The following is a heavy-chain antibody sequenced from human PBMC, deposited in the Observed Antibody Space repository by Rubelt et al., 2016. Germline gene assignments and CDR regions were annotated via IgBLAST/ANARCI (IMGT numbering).Heavy chain of an antibody. CDR3: ARGVMNY. CDR2: ISAYNGNT. V-gene: IGHV1-18*01. J-gene: IGHJ4*02. CDR1: GGTFSSYA. Sequence: QVQLVQSGAEVKKPGSSVKVSCKASGGTFSSYAISWVRQAPGQGLEWMGWISAYNGNTNYAQKVQCRVTMTTDAYTSTAYMELGSLRSDETAVYYCARGVMNYWGQGKLGTVSS. D-gene: IGHD3-16*01.